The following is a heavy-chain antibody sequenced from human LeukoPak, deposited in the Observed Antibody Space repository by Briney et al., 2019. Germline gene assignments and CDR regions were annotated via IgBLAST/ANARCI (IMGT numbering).Heavy chain of an antibody. CDR1: GFTFSSYG. V-gene: IGHV3-30*18. Sequence: GRSLRLSCAASGFTFSSYGMHWVRQAPGKGLEWVAVISYDGSNKYYADSVKGRFTISRDNSKNTLYLQMNSLRAEDTAVYYCAKDDWGLRAFDIWGQGTMVTVSS. CDR2: ISYDGSNK. J-gene: IGHJ3*02. D-gene: IGHD7-27*01. CDR3: AKDDWGLRAFDI.